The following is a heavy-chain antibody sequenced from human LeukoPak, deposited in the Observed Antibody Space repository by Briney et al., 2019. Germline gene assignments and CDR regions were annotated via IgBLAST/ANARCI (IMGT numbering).Heavy chain of an antibody. Sequence: GASVKVSCKASGYTFTSYGISWVRQAPGQGLEWMGWIIAYNGNTNYAQKLQGRVTMTTDTSTSTAYMELRSLRSDDTAVYYCARVDVLRFLEWSYEVPWGQGTLVTVSS. D-gene: IGHD3-3*01. V-gene: IGHV1-18*01. CDR1: GYTFTSYG. CDR3: ARVDVLRFLEWSYEVP. J-gene: IGHJ5*02. CDR2: IIAYNGNT.